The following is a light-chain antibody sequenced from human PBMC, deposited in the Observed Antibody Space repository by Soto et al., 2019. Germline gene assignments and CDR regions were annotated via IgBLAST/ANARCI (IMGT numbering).Light chain of an antibody. CDR2: GAS. CDR1: QSVSRSY. CDR3: QQYSALPST. J-gene: IGKJ2*01. Sequence: EIVLTQSPGALSLSPGERATLSCRASQSVSRSYLVWYQQKPGQALRLLIYGASSRATGIPDRFSGSGSGTDFALTISRLEPEDFAVYYCQQYSALPSTFGQGTKLEIK. V-gene: IGKV3-20*01.